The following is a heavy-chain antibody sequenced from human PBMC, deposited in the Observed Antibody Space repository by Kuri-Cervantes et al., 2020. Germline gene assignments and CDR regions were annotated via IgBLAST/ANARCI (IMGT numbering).Heavy chain of an antibody. Sequence: GGSLRLSCAASGFTFDDYAMHWVRQVPGKGLEWVSGISWNSGSIGYADSVKGRFTISRDNAKNSLYLQMNSLRAEDTAVYYCARDSSIAARRAPYDAFDIWGQGTMVTVSS. CDR2: ISWNSGSI. V-gene: IGHV3-9*01. J-gene: IGHJ3*02. D-gene: IGHD6-6*01. CDR1: GFTFDDYA. CDR3: ARDSSIAARRAPYDAFDI.